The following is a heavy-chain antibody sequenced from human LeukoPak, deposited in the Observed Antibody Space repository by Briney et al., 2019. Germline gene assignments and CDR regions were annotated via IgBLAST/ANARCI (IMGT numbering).Heavy chain of an antibody. D-gene: IGHD6-19*01. J-gene: IGHJ4*02. CDR2: IYSGGST. CDR3: ARDPSPGYSSGWFSHFDY. CDR1: GFTVSSNY. V-gene: IGHV3-66*01. Sequence: GGSLRLSCAASGFTVSSNYMSWVRQAPGKELEWVSVIYSGGSTYYADSVKGRFTISRVNSKNTLYLQMNSLRAEDTAVYYCARDPSPGYSSGWFSHFDYWGQGTLVTVSS.